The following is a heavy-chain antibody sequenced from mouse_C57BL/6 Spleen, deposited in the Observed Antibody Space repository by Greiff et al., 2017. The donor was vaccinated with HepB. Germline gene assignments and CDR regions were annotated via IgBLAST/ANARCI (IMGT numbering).Heavy chain of an antibody. V-gene: IGHV3-6*01. CDR1: GYSITSGYY. D-gene: IGHD3-3*01. CDR3: ARGEDTYYFDY. Sequence: EVQLQESGPGLVKPSQSLSLTCSVTGYSITSGYYWNWIRQFPGNKLEWMGYISYDGSNNYNPSLKNRISITRDTSKNQFFLKLNSVTTEDTATYYCARGEDTYYFDYWGKGTTRTVSS. CDR2: ISYDGSN. J-gene: IGHJ2*01.